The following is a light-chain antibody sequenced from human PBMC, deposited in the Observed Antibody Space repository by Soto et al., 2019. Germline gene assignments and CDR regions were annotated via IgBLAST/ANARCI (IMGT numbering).Light chain of an antibody. V-gene: IGKV3-20*01. Sequence: EIVLTQSPGTLSLSPGERATLSCRASQSVSSSYLAWYQQKPGQAPRLLMYGASNRFTGIPDRFSGSGSGTDFTLTISRLEPEDFAVYYRQKYGSSPRFGQGTKV. CDR2: GAS. CDR3: QKYGSSPR. CDR1: QSVSSSY. J-gene: IGKJ1*01.